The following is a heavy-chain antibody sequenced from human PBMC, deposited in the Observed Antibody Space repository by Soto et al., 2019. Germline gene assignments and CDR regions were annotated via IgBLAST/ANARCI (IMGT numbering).Heavy chain of an antibody. D-gene: IGHD3-9*01. CDR1: GGSISSGDYY. J-gene: IGHJ4*02. CDR2: IYYSGYT. Sequence: QVPLQESGPGLVKPSQTLSLTCTVSGGSISSGDYYWTWIRQPPGKGLEWIGYIYYSGYTYYNPSLKIRITISVDTSKNQFSLKLTSVTAADTAVYFCARGGNGYHILTGFSSHYWGQGTLVTVSS. CDR3: ARGGNGYHILTGFSSHY. V-gene: IGHV4-30-4*01.